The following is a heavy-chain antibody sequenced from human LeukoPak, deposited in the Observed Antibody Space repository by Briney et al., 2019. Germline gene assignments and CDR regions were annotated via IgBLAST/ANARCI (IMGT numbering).Heavy chain of an antibody. Sequence: ASVKVSCKASGGTFSSYAISWVRKAPGQGLEWMGGIIPIFGTANYAQKFQGRVTITADESTSTAYMELSSPRSEDTAVYYCARTTVTTESGFGYWGQGTLVTVSS. V-gene: IGHV1-69*01. CDR3: ARTTVTTESGFGY. J-gene: IGHJ4*02. CDR2: IIPIFGTA. CDR1: GGTFSSYA. D-gene: IGHD4-17*01.